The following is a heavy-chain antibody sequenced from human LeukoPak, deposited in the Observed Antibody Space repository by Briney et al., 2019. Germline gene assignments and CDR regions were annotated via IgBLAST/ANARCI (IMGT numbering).Heavy chain of an antibody. CDR2: INPNGGGT. Sequence: ASVKVSCKASGYTFTDYYMHWVRQAPGQGLEWMGWINPNGGGTNYAQNFQGRVTMTRDTSISTAYMELSSLRFDDTAVYYCARDTCNGGRCFNWFDPWGQGTLVTVSS. CDR3: ARDTCNGGRCFNWFDP. V-gene: IGHV1-2*02. D-gene: IGHD2-15*01. CDR1: GYTFTDYY. J-gene: IGHJ5*02.